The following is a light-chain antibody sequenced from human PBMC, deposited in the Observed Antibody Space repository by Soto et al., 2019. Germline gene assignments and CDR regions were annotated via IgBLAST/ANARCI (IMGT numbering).Light chain of an antibody. CDR1: QSISSY. Sequence: DMQMSQSPSSLSASVGDRVTMTCRASQSISSYLNWYQQKPGKAPKLLIYAASSLQSGVPSRFSGSGSGTDFTLTISSLRPEDFATYYCQQSYSTPVTFGQGTKVDIK. CDR3: QQSYSTPVT. J-gene: IGKJ1*01. CDR2: AAS. V-gene: IGKV1-39*01.